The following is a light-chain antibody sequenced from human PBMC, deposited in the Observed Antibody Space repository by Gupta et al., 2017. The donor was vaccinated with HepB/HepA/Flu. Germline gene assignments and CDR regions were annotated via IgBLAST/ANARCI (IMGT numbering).Light chain of an antibody. CDR1: QSIGSW. J-gene: IGKJ2*01. CDR3: QQDNTYCT. V-gene: IGKV1-5*03. CDR2: KAS. Sequence: DIQMTQSPSTLSASVGDRITITCRASQSIGSWLEWYQQKPGKAPKLMIYKASMVKSGVPSRFSGGGGEKEFTLTSNRLQDDDFGDYYCQQDNTYCTFGQGTKMEIK.